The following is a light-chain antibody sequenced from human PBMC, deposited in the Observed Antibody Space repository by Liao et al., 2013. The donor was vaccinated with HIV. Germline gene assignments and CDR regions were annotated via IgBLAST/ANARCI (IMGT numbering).Light chain of an antibody. V-gene: IGLV3-25*03. J-gene: IGLJ3*02. CDR2: KDS. Sequence: SYELTQPPSVSVAAGQTARMTCGGDDIRGKSVHWYQQKPGQAPVLVIYKDSERPSGIPERFSGSSSGTTVTLTISGVQAEDEADYYCQSADSSGTWVFGGGTKLAVL. CDR3: QSADSSGTWV. CDR1: DIRGKS.